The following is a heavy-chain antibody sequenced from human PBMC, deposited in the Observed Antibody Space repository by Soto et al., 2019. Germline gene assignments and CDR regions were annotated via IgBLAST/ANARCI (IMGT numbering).Heavy chain of an antibody. J-gene: IGHJ2*01. Sequence: QVQLVQSGAEVKKPGSSVKVSCKASGGTFSSYAISWVRQAPGQGLEWMGGIIPIFGTTNYAQKFQGRVTITADESSSXXYRERSSLRSEDTAVYYCARVVTVVKSFHYWYFDLWGRGTLVTVSS. CDR1: GGTFSSYA. CDR2: IIPIFGTT. CDR3: ARVVTVVKSFHYWYFDL. D-gene: IGHD2-15*01. V-gene: IGHV1-69*12.